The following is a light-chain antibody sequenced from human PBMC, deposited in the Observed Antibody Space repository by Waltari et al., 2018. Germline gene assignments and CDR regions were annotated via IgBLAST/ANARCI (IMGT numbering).Light chain of an antibody. V-gene: IGKV3-20*01. CDR2: TAS. CDR1: QSVNDKY. CDR3: QQYDTSPLT. Sequence: EIVLTQSPGTLSLSPGERATLSCKTSQSVNDKYLAWYQQRPGQAPRLLFYTASTRITGIPDRFRGSGSGTDFTLTIDRPEPEDFAMYYCQQYDTSPLTFGGGTRVEI. J-gene: IGKJ4*01.